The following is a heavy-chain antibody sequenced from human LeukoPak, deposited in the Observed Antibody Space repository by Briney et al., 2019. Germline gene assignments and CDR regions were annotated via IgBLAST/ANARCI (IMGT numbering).Heavy chain of an antibody. Sequence: PGGSLRLSCEGSGFTFSDYSMGWVRQAPGKGLEWVANINPDGRDTYYVDSVKGRFTISRDNGKKSTFLQMNSLRVEETGLYHCVRWGVTAGMQDWGQGTLVTVSS. V-gene: IGHV3-7*01. CDR2: INPDGRDT. D-gene: IGHD2-2*01. CDR1: GFTFSDYS. CDR3: VRWGVTAGMQD. J-gene: IGHJ4*02.